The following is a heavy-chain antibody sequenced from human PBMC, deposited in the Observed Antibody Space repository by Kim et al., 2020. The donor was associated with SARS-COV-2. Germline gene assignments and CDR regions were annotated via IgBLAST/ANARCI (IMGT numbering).Heavy chain of an antibody. V-gene: IGHV3-15*01. CDR3: TTGVQIEGATKGIDY. CDR2: IKSKTDGGTT. Sequence: GGSLRLSCAASGFTFSNAWMSWVRQAPGKGLEWVGRIKSKTDGGTTDYAAPVKGRFTISRDESKNTLYLQMNSLKTEDTAVYYCTTGVQIEGATKGIDYWGQGTLVTVSS. J-gene: IGHJ4*02. D-gene: IGHD1-26*01. CDR1: GFTFSNAW.